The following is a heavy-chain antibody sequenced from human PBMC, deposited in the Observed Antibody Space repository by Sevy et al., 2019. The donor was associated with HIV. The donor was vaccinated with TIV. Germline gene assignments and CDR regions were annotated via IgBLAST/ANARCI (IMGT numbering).Heavy chain of an antibody. Sequence: GGSLRLSCAASGLTFSNYVMSWVRQAPGKGLEWLSVISGSSGTTYAAESVKGRFTISRDNSKNTLYLHMGSLGAEDTAVYYCARKLSPSVAFDIWGQGTRVTVSS. CDR1: GLTFSNYV. D-gene: IGHD2-15*01. J-gene: IGHJ3*02. CDR3: ARKLSPSVAFDI. CDR2: ISGSSGTT. V-gene: IGHV3-23*01.